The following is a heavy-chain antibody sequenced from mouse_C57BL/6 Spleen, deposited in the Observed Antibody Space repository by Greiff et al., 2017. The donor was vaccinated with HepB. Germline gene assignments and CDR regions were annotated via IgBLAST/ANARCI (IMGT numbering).Heavy chain of an antibody. CDR2: IWGVGST. J-gene: IGHJ3*01. Sequence: QVQLQQSGPGLVAPSQRLSITCTVSGFSLTSYGVDWVRQSPGKGLEWLGVIWGVGSTNYNSALKSRLSISKDNSKSQVFLKMNSLQTDDTAMYYCATYDYDAAWFAYWGQGTLVTVSA. CDR3: ATYDYDAAWFAY. V-gene: IGHV2-6*01. CDR1: GFSLTSYG. D-gene: IGHD2-4*01.